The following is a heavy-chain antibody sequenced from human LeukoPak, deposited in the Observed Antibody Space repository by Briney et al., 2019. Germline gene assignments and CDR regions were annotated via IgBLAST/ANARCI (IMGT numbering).Heavy chain of an antibody. V-gene: IGHV4-30-4*07. CDR3: ARGRPIRYYYDSSGGQFDY. Sequence: PSETLSLTCAVSGGSISSGGYSWSWIRQPPGKGLEWIGYIYYSGSTYYNPSLKSRVTISVDTSKNQFSLKLSSVTAADTAVYYCARGRPIRYYYDSSGGQFDYWGQGTLVTVSS. CDR2: IYYSGST. J-gene: IGHJ4*02. D-gene: IGHD3-22*01. CDR1: GGSISSGGYS.